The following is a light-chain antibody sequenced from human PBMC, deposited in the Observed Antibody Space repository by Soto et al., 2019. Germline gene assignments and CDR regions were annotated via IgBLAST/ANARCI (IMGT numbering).Light chain of an antibody. J-gene: IGKJ1*01. CDR2: QTS. CDR3: HQRQSWPRT. CDR1: QSVSSY. Sequence: EIVLTHSPATLSLSPGERATLSFRSSQSVSSYLAWYQQKPGQAPRLLIYQTSLRAAGIPARFSASGSGTDFTLTISDVQPEDFALYYCHQRQSWPRTFGQGTKVDIK. V-gene: IGKV3-11*01.